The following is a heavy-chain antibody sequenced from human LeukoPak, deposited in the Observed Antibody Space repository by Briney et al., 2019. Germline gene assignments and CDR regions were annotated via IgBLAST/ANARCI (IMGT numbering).Heavy chain of an antibody. CDR3: ALVVVVAATGAFDI. Sequence: GGSLRLSCAASGFTFSSYGMHWVRQAQGKGLEWVAVISYDGSNKYYADSVKGRFTISRDNSKNTLYLQMNSLRAEDTAVYYCALVVVVAATGAFDIWGQGTMVTVSS. V-gene: IGHV3-30*03. D-gene: IGHD2-15*01. J-gene: IGHJ3*02. CDR2: ISYDGSNK. CDR1: GFTFSSYG.